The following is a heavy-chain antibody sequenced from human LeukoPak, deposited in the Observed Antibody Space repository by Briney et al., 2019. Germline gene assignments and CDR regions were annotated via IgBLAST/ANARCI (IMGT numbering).Heavy chain of an antibody. V-gene: IGHV4-34*01. CDR2: INDSGST. CDR3: ARARIVDYYDSSGYRDNYWYFDL. J-gene: IGHJ2*01. CDR1: GGSFSGYY. D-gene: IGHD3-22*01. Sequence: SETLTLTCAVYGGSFSGYYWSWIRQPPGKGLAWIGEINDSGSTNYNPSLKSRVTISVDTSKNQFSLKLSSVTAADTAVYYCARARIVDYYDSSGYRDNYWYFDLWGRGTLVTVSS.